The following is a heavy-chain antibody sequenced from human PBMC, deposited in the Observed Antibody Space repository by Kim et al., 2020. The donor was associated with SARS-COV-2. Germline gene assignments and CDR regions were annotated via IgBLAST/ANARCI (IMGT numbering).Heavy chain of an antibody. D-gene: IGHD3-10*01. CDR3: ARDRTDGSGSSQNWYFDL. Sequence: SETLSLTCTVSGGSVSSGSYYWSWIRQPPGKGLEWIGYIYYSGSTNYNPSLKSRVTISVDTSKNQFYLKLSSVTAADTAVYYCARDRTDGSGSSQNWYFDLWGRDTLVTVSS. CDR1: GGSVSSGSYY. J-gene: IGHJ2*01. CDR2: IYYSGST. V-gene: IGHV4-61*01.